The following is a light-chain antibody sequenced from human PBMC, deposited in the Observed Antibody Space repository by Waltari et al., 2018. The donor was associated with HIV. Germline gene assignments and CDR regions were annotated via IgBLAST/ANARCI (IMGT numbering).Light chain of an antibody. J-gene: IGLJ3*02. CDR3: CSYAGNYTLV. CDR1: SSDVGGYNS. V-gene: IGLV2-11*01. CDR2: DVS. Sequence: QSALTQPRSVSGSPGQSVTISCTGTSSDVGGYNSVSWYQQHPGKAPKFMIYDVSKRPSGVPDRFSGSKSGHTASLTISGLQAEDEADYYCCSYAGNYTLVFGGGTKLTVL.